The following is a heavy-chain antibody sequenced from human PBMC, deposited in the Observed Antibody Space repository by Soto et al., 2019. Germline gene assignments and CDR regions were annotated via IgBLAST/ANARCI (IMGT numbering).Heavy chain of an antibody. J-gene: IGHJ3*02. V-gene: IGHV1-58*01. CDR1: GLTFRDSA. CDR2: IVVGSGNT. CDR3: AAEVLIYDNSGHYFEGFDT. D-gene: IGHD3-22*01. Sequence: ASVKVSCKASGLTFRDSAVQGVRQRRGHRLEWIGWIVVGSGNTNYAQDFQGRVTMTRDMTTNTVYMELSSLRSEDSAVFFCAAEVLIYDNSGHYFEGFDTWGQGTMVAVSS.